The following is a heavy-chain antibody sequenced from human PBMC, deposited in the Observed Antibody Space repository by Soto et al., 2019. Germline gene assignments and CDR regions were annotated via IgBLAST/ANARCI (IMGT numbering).Heavy chain of an antibody. D-gene: IGHD3-16*01. Sequence: QLQLQESGSGLVKPSQTLSLTCAVSGGSISSGNSYSWSWIRQPPGNGLEWIGSISHTGSTSYNPSLKGRVTMSVDKSKNQFSLKLSSVTAADMAVYYCARAVAPYLGTWFDPWGQGTLVIVSS. V-gene: IGHV4-30-2*01. CDR1: GGSISSGNSYS. CDR3: ARAVAPYLGTWFDP. J-gene: IGHJ5*02. CDR2: ISHTGST.